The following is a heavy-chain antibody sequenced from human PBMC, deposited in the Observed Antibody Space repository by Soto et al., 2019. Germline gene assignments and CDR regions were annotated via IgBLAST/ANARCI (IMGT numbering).Heavy chain of an antibody. CDR2: IYYSGST. CDR1: GGSISSGGYY. V-gene: IGHV4-31*03. Sequence: TLSLTCTVSGGSISSGGYYWSWIRQHPGKGLEWIGYIYYSGSTYYNPSLKSRVTISVDTSKNQFSLKLSSVTAADTAMYYCAREDYSYYYYYGMDVWGQGTTVTVSS. D-gene: IGHD4-4*01. J-gene: IGHJ6*02. CDR3: AREDYSYYYYYGMDV.